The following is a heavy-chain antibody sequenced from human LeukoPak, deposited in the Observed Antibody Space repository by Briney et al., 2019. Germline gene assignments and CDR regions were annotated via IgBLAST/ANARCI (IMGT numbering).Heavy chain of an antibody. J-gene: IGHJ3*02. CDR1: GCSISEDY. Sequence: SETLSLTCTVSGCSISEDYWSWIRERPGMGLGWGGYFSHSVFNNTNRDITTYNPSLESRITTSRDTSKNHFSLKLSSMTAADTAVYYCVRASVESGGALDIWRQGTMVTVSS. D-gene: IGHD2-15*01. CDR3: VRASVESGGALDI. V-gene: IGHV4-59*01. CDR2: FSHSVFNNTNRDIT.